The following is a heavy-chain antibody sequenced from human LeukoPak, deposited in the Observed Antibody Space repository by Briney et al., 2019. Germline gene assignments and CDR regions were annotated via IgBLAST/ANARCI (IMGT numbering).Heavy chain of an antibody. CDR1: GGSMTSYC. CDR2: ISASGST. Sequence: SETLSLTCGVSGGSMTSYCWSWIGQAPGKGLEWIGYISASGSTNYNHSLGSRLTISMDASNNQFSLSLTSGTAADPAVYYCGSGYTNWWPLDCWGQGARVIVSS. CDR3: GSGYTNWWPLDC. V-gene: IGHV4-59*12. J-gene: IGHJ4*02. D-gene: IGHD2-8*02.